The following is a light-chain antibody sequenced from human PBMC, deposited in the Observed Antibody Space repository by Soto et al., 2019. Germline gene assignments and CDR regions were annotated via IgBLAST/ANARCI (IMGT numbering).Light chain of an antibody. V-gene: IGLV1-40*01. J-gene: IGLJ1*01. CDR1: SSNIGASYA. CDR2: GSG. CDR3: QSYDSSLSGYV. Sequence: QSVLTHPPSVSWAPGQRVTISCAGSSSNIGASYAVHWYQQLPGTAPKVVIYGSGNRPSGVPDRFSGSKSGTSASLAIAGLQAEDEADYYCQSYDSSLSGYVFGTGTKVTVL.